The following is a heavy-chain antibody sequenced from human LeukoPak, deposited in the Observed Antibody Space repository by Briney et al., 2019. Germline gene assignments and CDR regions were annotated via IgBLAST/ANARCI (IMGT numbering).Heavy chain of an antibody. D-gene: IGHD3-16*02. Sequence: PGGSLRLSCAASGFTFGSYEMNWVRQAPGKGLEWVSYISSSGSTIYYADSVKGRFTISRDNAKNSLYLQMNSLRAEDTAVYYCAKDQGYDYVWGSYRLWFDYWGQGTLVTVSS. CDR2: ISSSGSTI. CDR1: GFTFGSYE. V-gene: IGHV3-48*03. CDR3: AKDQGYDYVWGSYRLWFDY. J-gene: IGHJ5*01.